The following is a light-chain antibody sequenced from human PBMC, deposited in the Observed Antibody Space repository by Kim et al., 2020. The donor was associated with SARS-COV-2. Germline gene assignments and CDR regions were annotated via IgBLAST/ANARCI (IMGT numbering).Light chain of an antibody. Sequence: EIVLTQSPATLSLSPGERATLSCRASQNIDNWLAWYQQKPGQVPRLLIYDASNRATGIPARFRGSGSGTDFTLTISSLEPEGFAFYCCQRRRTWPLTFGQGTKLEI. V-gene: IGKV3-11*01. CDR2: DAS. CDR3: QRRRTWPLT. J-gene: IGKJ2*01. CDR1: QNIDNW.